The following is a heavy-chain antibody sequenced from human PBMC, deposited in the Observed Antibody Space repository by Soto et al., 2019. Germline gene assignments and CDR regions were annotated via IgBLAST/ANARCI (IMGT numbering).Heavy chain of an antibody. CDR2: IIPIFGTA. V-gene: IGHV1-69*06. D-gene: IGHD6-6*01. J-gene: IGHJ5*02. Sequence: GASVKVSCKASGGTFSSYAISWVRQAPGQGLEWMGGIIPIFGTANYAQKFQGRVTITADKSTSTAYMELSSLRSEDTAVYYCARNIWQLGDEYWFDPWGQGTLVTVSS. CDR1: GGTFSSYA. CDR3: ARNIWQLGDEYWFDP.